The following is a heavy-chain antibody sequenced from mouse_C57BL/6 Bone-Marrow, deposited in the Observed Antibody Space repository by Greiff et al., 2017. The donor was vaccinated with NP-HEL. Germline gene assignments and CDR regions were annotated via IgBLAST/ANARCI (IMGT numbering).Heavy chain of an antibody. CDR1: GFTFSSYA. V-gene: IGHV5-4*01. D-gene: IGHD1-1*01. J-gene: IGHJ2*01. CDR3: ARDQIFITTVVFDY. Sequence: DVQLVESGGGLVKPGGSLKLSCAASGFTFSSYAMSWVRQTPEKRLEWVATISDGGSYTYYPDNVKGRFTISRDNAKNNLYLQMSHLKSEDTAMYYCARDQIFITTVVFDYWGQGTTLTVSS. CDR2: ISDGGSYT.